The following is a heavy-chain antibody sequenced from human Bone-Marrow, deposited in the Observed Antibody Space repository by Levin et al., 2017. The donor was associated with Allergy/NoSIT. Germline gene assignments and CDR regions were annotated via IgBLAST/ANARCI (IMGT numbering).Heavy chain of an antibody. CDR1: GFTFSSYA. D-gene: IGHD3-10*01. J-gene: IGHJ4*02. CDR3: AKDSGWVRGVIGPDY. Sequence: GESLKISCAASGFTFSSYAMSWVRQAPGKGLEWVSAISGSGGSTYYADSVKGRFTISRDNSKNTLYLQMNSLRAEDTAVYYCAKDSGWVRGVIGPDYWGQGTLVTVSS. CDR2: ISGSGGST. V-gene: IGHV3-23*01.